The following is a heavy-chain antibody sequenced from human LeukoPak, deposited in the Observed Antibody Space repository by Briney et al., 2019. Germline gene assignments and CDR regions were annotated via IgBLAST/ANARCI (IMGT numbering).Heavy chain of an antibody. V-gene: IGHV1-46*01. CDR1: GYTFTSYY. CDR3: ARDSGISYYGSGSYPGDY. Sequence: ASVKVSCKASGYTFTSYYMHWVRQAPGQGLEWMGIINPSGGSTSCAQKFQGRVTMTRDTSTSTVYMELSSLRSEDTAVYYCARDSGISYYGSGSYPGDYWGQGTLVTVSS. D-gene: IGHD3-10*01. J-gene: IGHJ4*02. CDR2: INPSGGST.